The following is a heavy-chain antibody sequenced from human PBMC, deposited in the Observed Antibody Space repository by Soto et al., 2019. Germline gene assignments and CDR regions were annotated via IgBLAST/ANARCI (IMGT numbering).Heavy chain of an antibody. CDR1: GFTFSSYA. V-gene: IGHV3-23*01. CDR2: ISGSGGST. J-gene: IGHJ4*02. D-gene: IGHD2-21*02. Sequence: EVQLLESGGGLVQPGGSLRLSCAASGFTFSSYAMSWVRQAPGKGLEWVSAISGSGGSTYYADSVKGRFTISRDNSKYTLYLQMNSLRAEDTAVYYCAKQNGYGGNSELEYWGQGTLVTVSS. CDR3: AKQNGYGGNSELEY.